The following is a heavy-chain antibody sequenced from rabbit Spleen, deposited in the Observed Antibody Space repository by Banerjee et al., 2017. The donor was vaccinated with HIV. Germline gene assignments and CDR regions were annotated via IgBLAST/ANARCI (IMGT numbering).Heavy chain of an antibody. CDR2: IDSGNRAYT. CDR3: ARVDTAYDDFDL. Sequence: QEQLVESGGGLVQPGGSLKLSCKASGFDFSSYNYMCWVRQAPGKGLEWIACIDSGNRAYTFYATWATGRFTISKTSSTTVTLQMTSLTAADTATYFCARVDTAYDDFDLWGPGTLVTVS. D-gene: IGHD6-1*01. V-gene: IGHV1S45*01. CDR1: GFDFSSYNY. J-gene: IGHJ4*01.